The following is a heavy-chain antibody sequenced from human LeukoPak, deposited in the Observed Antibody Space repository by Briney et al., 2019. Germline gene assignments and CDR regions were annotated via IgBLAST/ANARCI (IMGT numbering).Heavy chain of an antibody. D-gene: IGHD6-19*01. Sequence: ASVKVSCKASGYTFTSYAMNWVRQAPGQGLEWMGWINTNTGNPTYAQGFTGRFVFSLDTSVSSAYLQISSLKAEDTAVYYCASPRWGARVAGPWRYYYYGMDVWGQGTTVTVSS. CDR1: GYTFTSYA. CDR2: INTNTGNP. J-gene: IGHJ6*02. CDR3: ASPRWGARVAGPWRYYYYGMDV. V-gene: IGHV7-4-1*02.